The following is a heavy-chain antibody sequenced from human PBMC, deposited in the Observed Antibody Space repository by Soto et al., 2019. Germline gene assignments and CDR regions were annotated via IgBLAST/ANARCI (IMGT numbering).Heavy chain of an antibody. CDR3: AKDRREGPENYYYYMDV. J-gene: IGHJ6*03. CDR1: GFTFSSYA. Sequence: EVQLLESGGGLVQPGGSLRLSCAASGFTFSSYAMSWVRQAPGKGLEWVSAISGSGGSTYYADSVKGRFTISRDNSKNTLYLQMNSLRAEDTAVYYCAKDRREGPENYYYYMDVWGKGTTVTVSS. CDR2: ISGSGGST. V-gene: IGHV3-23*01.